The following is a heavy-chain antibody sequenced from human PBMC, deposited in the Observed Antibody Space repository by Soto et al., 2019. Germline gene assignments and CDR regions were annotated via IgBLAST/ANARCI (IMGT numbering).Heavy chain of an antibody. CDR3: ARDSGYVYYYYYYGMDV. CDR1: GYTFTSYA. V-gene: IGHV1-3*01. Sequence: ASVKVSFKASGYTFTSYAMHWVRQAPGQRLEWMGWINAGNGNTKCSQKFQGRVTITRDTSASTAYMELSSLRSEDTAVYYCARDSGYVYYYYYYGMDVWGQGTTVTVSS. J-gene: IGHJ6*02. D-gene: IGHD5-12*01. CDR2: INAGNGNT.